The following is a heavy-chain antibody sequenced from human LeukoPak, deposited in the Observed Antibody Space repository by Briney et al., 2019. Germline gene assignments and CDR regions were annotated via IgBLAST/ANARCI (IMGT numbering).Heavy chain of an antibody. Sequence: GGSLRLSCAASGFTFSNYWMHWVRQDPLKGLVWVSRINSDGGTTGYADSVKGRFTISRGNAKNTLYLQMNSLRAEDTAVYYCARIYDNSGYYDYWGQGTLVTVSS. CDR1: GFTFSNYW. CDR3: ARIYDNSGYYDY. D-gene: IGHD3-22*01. CDR2: INSDGGTT. J-gene: IGHJ4*02. V-gene: IGHV3-74*01.